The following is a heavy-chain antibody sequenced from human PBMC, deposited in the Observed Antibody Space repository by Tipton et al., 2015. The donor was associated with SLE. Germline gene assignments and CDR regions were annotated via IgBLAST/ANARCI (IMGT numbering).Heavy chain of an antibody. CDR2: INSDGSST. J-gene: IGHJ4*02. D-gene: IGHD6-6*01. V-gene: IGHV3-74*01. CDR1: GFNFDDDA. Sequence: SLRLSCTASGFNFDDDAIHWVRQAPGKGLVWVSRINSDGSSTSYADSVKGRFTISRDNAKNTLYLQMNSLRAEDTAVYYCARVTYSSSEGYWGQGTLVTVSS. CDR3: ARVTYSSSEGY.